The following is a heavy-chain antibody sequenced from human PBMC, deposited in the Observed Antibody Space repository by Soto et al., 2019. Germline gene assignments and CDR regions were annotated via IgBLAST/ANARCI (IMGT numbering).Heavy chain of an antibody. CDR2: IIPILGSA. CDR1: GGTFSTYT. D-gene: IGHD1-7*01. Sequence: QVQLVQSGAEVKKPGSSVKVSCKASGGTFSTYTISWVRQAPGQGLEWMGRIIPILGSAKYAQKFQGRVTSTADKSTSTAYMELSSLRSEDTAVYYCASESTGTTSGNYWGQGTLVTVSS. CDR3: ASESTGTTSGNY. V-gene: IGHV1-69*08. J-gene: IGHJ4*02.